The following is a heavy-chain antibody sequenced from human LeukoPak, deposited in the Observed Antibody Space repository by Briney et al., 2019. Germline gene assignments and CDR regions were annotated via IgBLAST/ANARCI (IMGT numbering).Heavy chain of an antibody. V-gene: IGHV3-48*03. D-gene: IGHD3-9*01. CDR1: GFTFSSYE. CDR2: ISSSGSTI. Sequence: GGSLRLSCAASGFTFSSYEMNWVRQAPGKGLEWVSHISSSGSTIYYADSVKGRFTISRDNAKNSLYLQMNSLRAEDTAVYYCARLAWVGYFGWLDQGYYFDYWGQGTLVTVS. J-gene: IGHJ4*02. CDR3: ARLAWVGYFGWLDQGYYFDY.